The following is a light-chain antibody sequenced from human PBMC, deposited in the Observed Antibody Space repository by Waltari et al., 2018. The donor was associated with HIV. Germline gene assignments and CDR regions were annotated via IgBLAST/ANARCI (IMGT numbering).Light chain of an antibody. V-gene: IGLV6-57*03. J-gene: IGLJ3*02. CDR3: QSHHHSTWV. Sequence: NFILTQLRSVSESPGKTVTISCTRSSGSIASSYVLWYQQRPGSAPTPVIYEDHRRPSGVPDRFSGSIDSSSNSASLTISGLKAVDEADYYCQSHHHSTWVFGGGTRLTVL. CDR1: SGSIASSY. CDR2: EDH.